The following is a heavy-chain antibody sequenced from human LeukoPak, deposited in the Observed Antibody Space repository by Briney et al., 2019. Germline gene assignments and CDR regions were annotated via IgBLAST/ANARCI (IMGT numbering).Heavy chain of an antibody. CDR1: GFTFSSYG. Sequence: GGSLRLSCAASGFTFSSYGMHWVRQAPGKGLEWVAFIHYDGSDKYYADSVKGRFIISRDNSKNTLYLKMNSLRTEDTAIYYCAKLLPPSAEDATPGWRQGTL. CDR3: AKLLPPSAEDATPG. CDR2: IHYDGSDK. D-gene: IGHD2-15*01. J-gene: IGHJ4*02. V-gene: IGHV3-30*02.